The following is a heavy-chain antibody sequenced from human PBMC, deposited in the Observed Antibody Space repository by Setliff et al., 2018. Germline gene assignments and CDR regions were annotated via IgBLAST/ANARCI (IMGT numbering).Heavy chain of an antibody. Sequence: ASVKVSCKASGGTFRNSVITWVRQAPGQGLEWMGGIIPMLNMAHYAPKFQGRVTLTTDKSTNTAYMDLSSLRSEDTAVYYCARGDRRLLQFLEKLRDWGQGTLVTVSS. CDR2: IIPMLNMA. CDR3: ARGDRRLLQFLEKLRD. V-gene: IGHV1-69*10. D-gene: IGHD3-3*01. J-gene: IGHJ4*02. CDR1: GGTFRNSV.